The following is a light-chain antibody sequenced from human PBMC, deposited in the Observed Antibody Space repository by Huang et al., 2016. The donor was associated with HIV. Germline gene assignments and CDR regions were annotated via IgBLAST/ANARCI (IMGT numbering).Light chain of an antibody. Sequence: ELVLTQSPVTLSLSPGDRATLSCRASQSIGTYLAWYQQKSGQAPRLLIYDESNRAAGVPARFSASGSETDITLTIASLDPDDFAIYHDQQRSKWPLTFGGGTKVEMK. CDR3: QQRSKWPLT. J-gene: IGKJ4*01. V-gene: IGKV3-11*01. CDR1: QSIGTY. CDR2: DES.